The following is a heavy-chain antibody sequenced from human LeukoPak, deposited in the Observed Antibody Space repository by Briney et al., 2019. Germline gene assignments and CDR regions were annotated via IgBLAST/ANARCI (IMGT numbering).Heavy chain of an antibody. CDR3: AKVEGASKASVY. CDR1: GFTVSSNY. V-gene: IGHV3-53*01. CDR2: IYSCGST. Sequence: PGGSLRLSCAASGFTVSSNYMSWVRQAPGKGLDWVSVIYSCGSTYYADSVKDGFTISIDSSRNTLYLQTYSLTADDTAVYYCAKVEGASKASVYWGQGALVTVSS. D-gene: IGHD1-1*01. J-gene: IGHJ4*02.